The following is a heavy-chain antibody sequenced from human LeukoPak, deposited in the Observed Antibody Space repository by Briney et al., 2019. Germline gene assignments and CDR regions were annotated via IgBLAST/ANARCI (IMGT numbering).Heavy chain of an antibody. V-gene: IGHV3-21*01. CDR1: GFTFSSYS. D-gene: IGHD3-3*01. Sequence: GGSLRLSCAASGFTFSSYSMNWVRQAPGKGLERVSSISSSSSYIYYADSVKGRFTISRDNAKNSLYLQMNSLRAEDTAVYYCARPGPPSPYDFWSGYTLTYYYYYMDVWGKGTTVTVPS. J-gene: IGHJ6*03. CDR3: ARPGPPSPYDFWSGYTLTYYYYYMDV. CDR2: ISSSSSYI.